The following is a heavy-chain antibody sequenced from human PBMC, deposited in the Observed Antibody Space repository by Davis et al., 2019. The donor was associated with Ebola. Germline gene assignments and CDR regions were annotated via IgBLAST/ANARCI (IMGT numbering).Heavy chain of an antibody. Sequence: SETLSLTCTVSGGSTSSSSYHWGWIRQPPGKGLEWIGSIYFSGITYYNPSPKGRVTISVDASKNQLSLRLSSVTAADTATYYCANAEYYDFWSGYWGIFDYWGLGTLVTVSS. D-gene: IGHD3-3*01. V-gene: IGHV4-39*01. CDR3: ANAEYYDFWSGYWGIFDY. CDR2: IYFSGIT. J-gene: IGHJ4*02. CDR1: GGSTSSSSYH.